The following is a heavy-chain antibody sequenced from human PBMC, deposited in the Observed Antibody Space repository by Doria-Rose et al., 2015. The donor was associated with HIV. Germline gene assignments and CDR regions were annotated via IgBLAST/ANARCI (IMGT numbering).Heavy chain of an antibody. CDR1: GVSLSSPGMG. CDR2: IFADDEG. Sequence: QVTLKESGPVLVKPTETLTLTCTVSGVSLSSPGMGVSWIRQPPGKALERLANIFADDEGSTKTSRMSRLTISRGTSKSQVVLTMTDMDPVDTATYYCARIKSSRWYHKYYFDFWGQGTLVIVSA. CDR3: ARIKSSRWYHKYYFDF. V-gene: IGHV2-26*01. D-gene: IGHD6-13*01. J-gene: IGHJ4*02.